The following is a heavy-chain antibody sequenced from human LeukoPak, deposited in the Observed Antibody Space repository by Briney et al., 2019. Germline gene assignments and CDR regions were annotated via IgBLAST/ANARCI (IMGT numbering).Heavy chain of an antibody. D-gene: IGHD6-13*01. V-gene: IGHV4-39*01. CDR1: GGSISSSSYY. Sequence: SETLSLTCTVSGGSISSSSYYWGWIRQPPGKGLEWIGSIYYSGSTYYNPSLKSRVTISVDTSKNQFSLKLSSVTAADTAVYYCARRSIAAAKSYFDYWGQGTLVTVSS. J-gene: IGHJ4*02. CDR2: IYYSGST. CDR3: ARRSIAAAKSYFDY.